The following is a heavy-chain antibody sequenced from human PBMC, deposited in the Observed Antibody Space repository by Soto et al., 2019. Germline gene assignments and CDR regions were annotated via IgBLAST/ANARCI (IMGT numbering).Heavy chain of an antibody. CDR3: ARASAARRGNRYYYYGMDV. V-gene: IGHV5-10-1*01. CDR1: GYSFTSYW. D-gene: IGHD6-6*01. CDR2: IDPSDSYT. J-gene: IGHJ6*02. Sequence: PGESLKISCKGSGYSFTSYWISWVRQMPGKGLEWMGRIDPSDSYTNYSPSFQGHVTISADKSISTAYLQWSSLKASDTAMYYCARASAARRGNRYYYYGMDVWGQGTTVTVSS.